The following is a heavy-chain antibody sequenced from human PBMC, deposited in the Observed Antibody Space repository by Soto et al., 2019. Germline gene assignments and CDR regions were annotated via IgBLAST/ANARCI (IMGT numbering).Heavy chain of an antibody. J-gene: IGHJ3*02. Sequence: GGSLRLSCAASGFTFSTYSMNWVRQTPGKRLEWVSIITTTGDNTYYADSVKGRFTISRDNSKNTLYLQMNSLRAEDTAVYYCAKNEYHYYGSGSYASYAFDIWGQGTMVTVS. V-gene: IGHV3-NL1*01. D-gene: IGHD3-10*01. CDR2: ITTTGDNT. CDR1: GFTFSTYS. CDR3: AKNEYHYYGSGSYASYAFDI.